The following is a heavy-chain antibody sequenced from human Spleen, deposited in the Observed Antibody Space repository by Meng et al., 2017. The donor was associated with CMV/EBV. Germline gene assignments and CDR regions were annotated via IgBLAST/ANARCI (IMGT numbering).Heavy chain of an antibody. CDR2: INTDGSST. V-gene: IGHV3-74*01. Sequence: GGSLRLSCAASGFTFSTYWMHWVRQAPGKGLVWVSRINTDGSSTSYADSVKGRFTTSRDNAKNTLYLQLNSLRAEDTAVYYCARAGLGYCSVTSCYNDYWGQGTLVTVSS. CDR3: ARAGLGYCSVTSCYNDY. D-gene: IGHD2-2*02. CDR1: GFTFSTYW. J-gene: IGHJ4*02.